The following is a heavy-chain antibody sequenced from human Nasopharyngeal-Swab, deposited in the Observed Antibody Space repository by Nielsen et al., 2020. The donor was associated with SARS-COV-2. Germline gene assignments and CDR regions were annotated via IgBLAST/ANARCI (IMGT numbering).Heavy chain of an antibody. Sequence: SGPTLVKPTQTLTLTCTFAGFSLSTSGVGVGWIRQPPGKALEWLALIYWNDDKRYSPSLKSRLTITKDTSINQVVLTMTNMDPVDTATYYCAHSGYGDYLYDAFDIWGQGTMVTVSS. CDR3: AHSGYGDYLYDAFDI. V-gene: IGHV2-5*01. J-gene: IGHJ3*02. D-gene: IGHD4-17*01. CDR2: IYWNDDK. CDR1: GFSLSTSGVG.